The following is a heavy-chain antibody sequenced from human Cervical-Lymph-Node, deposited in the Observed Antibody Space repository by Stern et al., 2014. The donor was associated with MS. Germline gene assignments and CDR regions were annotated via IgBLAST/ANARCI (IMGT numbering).Heavy chain of an antibody. Sequence: VQLGQSGAEVKKPGESLKISCKLSGYRFTIYYIAWVRQMPGKGLEWMCVIDPYDSDTTYSPSFQGQVTISADKSITTAFLQWSSLRASDTAMYYCARHVQGFDYWGQGTLVTVSS. CDR3: ARHVQGFDY. V-gene: IGHV5-51*01. J-gene: IGHJ4*02. CDR2: IDPYDSDT. CDR1: GYRFTIYY.